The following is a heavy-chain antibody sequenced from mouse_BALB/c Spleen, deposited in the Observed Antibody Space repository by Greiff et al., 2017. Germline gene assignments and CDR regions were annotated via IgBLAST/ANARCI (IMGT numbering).Heavy chain of an antibody. CDR2: IYPSDSYT. V-gene: IGHV1-69*02. CDR3: TSLYDYGFAY. D-gene: IGHD2-4*01. J-gene: IGHJ3*01. CDR1: GYTFTSYW. Sequence: QVQLQQPGAELVRPGASVKLSCKASGYTFTSYWLNWVKQRPGQGLEWIGNIYPSDSYTNYNQKFKDKATLTVDKSSSTAYMQLSSPTSEDSAVYYCTSLYDYGFAYWGQGTLVTVSA.